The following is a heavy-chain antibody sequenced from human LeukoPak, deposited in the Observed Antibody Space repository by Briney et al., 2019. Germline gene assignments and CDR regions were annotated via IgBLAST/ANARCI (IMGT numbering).Heavy chain of an antibody. CDR1: GGTFSSYA. V-gene: IGHV1-69*05. CDR3: ARAEDDYGGNMGTAHYYYMDV. J-gene: IGHJ6*03. D-gene: IGHD4-23*01. CDR2: IIPIFGTA. Sequence: VASVKVSCKASGGTFSSYAISWVRQAPGQGLEWMGGIIPIFGTANYAQKFQGRVTITTDESTSTAYMELSSLRSEDTAVYYCARAEDDYGGNMGTAHYYYMDVWGKGTTVTVSS.